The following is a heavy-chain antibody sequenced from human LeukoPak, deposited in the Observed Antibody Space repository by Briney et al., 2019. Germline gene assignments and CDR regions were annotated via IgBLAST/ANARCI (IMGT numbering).Heavy chain of an antibody. CDR1: GFTFSSYA. J-gene: IGHJ6*02. D-gene: IGHD3-10*01. Sequence: PGGSLRLSCAASGFTFSSYAMSWVRQAPGKGLEWVSAISGSGGSTYYADSVKGRFTISRDNSKNTLYLQMNSLRAEDTAVYYCAKAHGSGSYYNNYYYGMDVWGRGTTVTVSS. CDR3: AKAHGSGSYYNNYYYGMDV. V-gene: IGHV3-23*01. CDR2: ISGSGGST.